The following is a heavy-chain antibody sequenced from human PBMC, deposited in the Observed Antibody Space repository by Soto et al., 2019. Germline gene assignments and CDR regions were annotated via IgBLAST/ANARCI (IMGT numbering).Heavy chain of an antibody. V-gene: IGHV3-30*18. CDR1: GFTFSSYG. CDR3: AKDGGLQLGVVSLYLYFYFMEV. D-gene: IGHD3-16*02. Sequence: QVHLVESGGGVVQPGRSRRLSCAASGFTFSSYGMPWVRQAPGKGLEWVAVISYDGSNKYYADSVKGRLTISRDNSKSTLYLQMNSLRAADTAVYYCAKDGGLQLGVVSLYLYFYFMEVWGQGTTVTVSS. CDR2: ISYDGSNK. J-gene: IGHJ6*03.